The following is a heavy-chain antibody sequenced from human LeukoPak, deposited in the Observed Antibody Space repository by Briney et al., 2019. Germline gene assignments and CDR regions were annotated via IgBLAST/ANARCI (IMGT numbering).Heavy chain of an antibody. CDR3: ATDAYDYVWGSYRYFHY. CDR1: GGTFSSYA. CDR2: IIPIFGTA. Sequence: SVKVSCKASGGTFSSYAISRVRQAPGQGLEWMGGIIPIFGTANYAQKFQGRVTITADESTSTAYMELSSLRSEDTAVYYCATDAYDYVWGSYRYFHYWGQGTLVTVSS. V-gene: IGHV1-69*13. J-gene: IGHJ4*02. D-gene: IGHD3-16*02.